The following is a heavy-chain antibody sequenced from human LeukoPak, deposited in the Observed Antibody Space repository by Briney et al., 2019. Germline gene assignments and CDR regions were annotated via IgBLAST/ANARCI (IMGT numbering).Heavy chain of an antibody. J-gene: IGHJ6*02. Sequence: SQTLSLTCTVSGGSISSGDYYWSWIRQPPGKGLEWIGYIYYSGSTNYNPSLKSRVTISVDTSKNQFSLKLSSVTAADTAVYYCARDALRIAAAGTSRGRDRPYYYYYYGMDVWGQGTTVTVSS. CDR2: IYYSGST. CDR3: ARDALRIAAAGTSRGRDRPYYYYYYGMDV. V-gene: IGHV4-61*08. CDR1: GGSISSGDYY. D-gene: IGHD6-13*01.